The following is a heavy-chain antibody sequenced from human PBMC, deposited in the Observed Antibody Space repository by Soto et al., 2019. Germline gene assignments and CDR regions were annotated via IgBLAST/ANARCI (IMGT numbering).Heavy chain of an antibody. D-gene: IGHD3-10*01. V-gene: IGHV3-23*01. CDR2: ISGSGGST. J-gene: IGHJ4*02. CDR3: AKVPSDYYGSGIHYYFDY. CDR1: GFTFSSYA. Sequence: GGSLRLSCAASGFTFSSYAMSWVRQAPGKGLEWVSAISGSGGSTYYADSVKGRFTISRDNSKNTLYLQMNSLRAEDTAVYYCAKVPSDYYGSGIHYYFDYWGQGTLVTVSS.